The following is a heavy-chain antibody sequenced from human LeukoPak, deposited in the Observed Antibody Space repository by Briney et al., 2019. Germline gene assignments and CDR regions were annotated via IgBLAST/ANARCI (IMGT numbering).Heavy chain of an antibody. V-gene: IGHV3-64*01. Sequence: GGSLRLSCAASGFTFSIYAMHWVRQAPGKGLEYVSAITSNGGSTYYANSVKGRFTISRDNSKNTLYLQMGSLRAEDMAVYYCASGRLASTATTTYDYWGQGTLVTVSS. J-gene: IGHJ4*02. CDR1: GFTFSIYA. D-gene: IGHD4-17*01. CDR2: ITSNGGST. CDR3: ASGRLASTATTTYDY.